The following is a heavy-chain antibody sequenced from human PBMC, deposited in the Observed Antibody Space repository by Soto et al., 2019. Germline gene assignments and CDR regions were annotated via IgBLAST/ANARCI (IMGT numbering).Heavy chain of an antibody. D-gene: IGHD3-3*01. CDR1: GYSISSGYY. J-gene: IGHJ5*02. CDR3: ARDEADYDFWSGYLNWFDP. Sequence: LSLTCAVSGYSISSGYYWGWIRQPPGKGLEWIGSIYHSGSTYYNPSLKSRVTLSVDPSKNQFSLKPSPVTAAGTAVYYCARDEADYDFWSGYLNWFDPWGHGTLVT. V-gene: IGHV4-38-2*02. CDR2: IYHSGST.